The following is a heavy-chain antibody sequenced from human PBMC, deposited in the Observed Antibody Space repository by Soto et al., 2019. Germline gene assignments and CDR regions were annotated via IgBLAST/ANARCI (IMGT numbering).Heavy chain of an antibody. D-gene: IGHD2-2*01. J-gene: IGHJ3*02. CDR1: GYTFTSYY. Sequence: ASVKVSCEASGYTFTSYYMHWVRQAPGQGLEWMGIINPSGGSTSYAQKFQGRVTMTRDTSTSTVYMELSSLRSEDTAVYYCSVPAAPAGAFDIWGQGTMVTVSS. CDR2: INPSGGST. V-gene: IGHV1-46*01. CDR3: SVPAAPAGAFDI.